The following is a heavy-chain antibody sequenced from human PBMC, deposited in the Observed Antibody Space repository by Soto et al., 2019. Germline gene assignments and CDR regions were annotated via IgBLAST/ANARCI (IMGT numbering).Heavy chain of an antibody. CDR2: INIAGSI. CDR3: ARGLGEYNRSWFWYISH. D-gene: IGHD6-13*01. J-gene: IGHJ1*01. Sequence: PSETLSLTCAVSGASISSYNWNWVRQPAGKGPEWVGRINIAGSINYNPSLKTRITMSMDTSKNQISLHLRSVTAADTAIYYCARGLGEYNRSWFWYISHWGHGTLVTVSS. CDR1: GASISSYN. V-gene: IGHV4-4*07.